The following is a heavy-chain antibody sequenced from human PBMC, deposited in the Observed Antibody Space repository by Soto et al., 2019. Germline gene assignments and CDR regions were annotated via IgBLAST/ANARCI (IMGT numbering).Heavy chain of an antibody. Sequence: ASVKVSCKASGYTFTTYDINWVRQATGQGLEWMGWMNPNSGNTGYAQKFQGRVTMTRNASISTAYMELSSLRSEDTAVYYCARVWDGGTTFDDWGQGTLITVSS. CDR2: MNPNSGNT. D-gene: IGHD2-15*01. V-gene: IGHV1-8*01. CDR3: ARVWDGGTTFDD. CDR1: GYTFTTYD. J-gene: IGHJ4*02.